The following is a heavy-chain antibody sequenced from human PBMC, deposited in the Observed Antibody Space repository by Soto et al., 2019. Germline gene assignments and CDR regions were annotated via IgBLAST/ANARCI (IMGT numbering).Heavy chain of an antibody. CDR1: GYTFTGYY. CDR2: INPNSGGT. CDR3: ARDNIDCSGGSCYDYFDY. J-gene: IGHJ4*02. D-gene: IGHD2-15*01. Sequence: GASVKVSCKASGYTFTGYYMHWVRQDPGQGLEWMDWINPNSGGTNSAQKVGVWVAMTGVTSISTAYMELSRLRPDDTAVYYCARDNIDCSGGSCYDYFDYWGQGTLVTVSS. V-gene: IGHV1-2*04.